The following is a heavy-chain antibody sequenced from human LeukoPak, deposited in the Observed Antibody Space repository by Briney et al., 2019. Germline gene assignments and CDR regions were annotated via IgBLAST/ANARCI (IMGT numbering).Heavy chain of an antibody. D-gene: IGHD4-17*01. CDR1: GFPLSDYY. V-gene: IGHV3-11*04. CDR2: IGSSGSTI. CDR3: ARDYGDYV. J-gene: IGHJ4*02. Sequence: GGSLRLSCAASGFPLSDYYMRWLRPAPRKGLEWVSYIGSSGSTIYYADPVKGRFTISRDNAKNSLYLQMNSLRAEDTAVYYCARDYGDYVGGKGTRVTVSS.